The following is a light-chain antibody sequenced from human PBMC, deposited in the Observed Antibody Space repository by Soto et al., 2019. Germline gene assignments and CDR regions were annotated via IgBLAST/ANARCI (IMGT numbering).Light chain of an antibody. V-gene: IGKV1-39*01. CDR2: AAS. CDR3: QQSYSTPVT. CDR1: QNISSY. Sequence: DIHMTQSPSSLSASVGDRVTITCRASQNISSYLNWYQQKPGKAPKLLIYAASSLQSGVPSRFSGSGSGTDFTLTTSSLQPEDFATYYCQQSYSTPVTFGQGTRLEIK. J-gene: IGKJ5*01.